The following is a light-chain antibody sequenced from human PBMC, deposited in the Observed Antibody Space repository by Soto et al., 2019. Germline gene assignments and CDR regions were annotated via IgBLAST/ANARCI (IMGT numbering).Light chain of an antibody. V-gene: IGKV3-15*01. Sequence: EIVMTQSPATLSVSPGERATLSCRASQSVSSNLAWYQQKPGQAPRLLIYGASTRTTGISAMFSGSGSGTEFTLTISSLQSEDFAVYYCQQYNNWPPSTFGPGNKVDLK. CDR2: GAS. CDR3: QQYNNWPPST. CDR1: QSVSSN. J-gene: IGKJ3*01.